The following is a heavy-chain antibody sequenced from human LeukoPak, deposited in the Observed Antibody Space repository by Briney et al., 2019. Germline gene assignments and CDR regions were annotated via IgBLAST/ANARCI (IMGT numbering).Heavy chain of an antibody. Sequence: SETLSVTCTVSGVSISSGSYYWSWIRQPAGKGLEWIGRMSTSGSTNYNPSVKSRVTISRDTSKNQFSLNLSSVTAADTAVYYCARGETRIAVWGQGTLVTVSS. V-gene: IGHV4-61*02. CDR3: ARGETRIAV. CDR2: MSTSGST. J-gene: IGHJ4*02. CDR1: GVSISSGSYY. D-gene: IGHD2-15*01.